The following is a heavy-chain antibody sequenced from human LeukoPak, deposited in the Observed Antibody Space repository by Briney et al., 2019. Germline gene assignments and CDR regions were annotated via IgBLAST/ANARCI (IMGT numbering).Heavy chain of an antibody. CDR3: ARDPGIVVVPAAMPYYYGMDV. CDR1: GFTFSSYA. Sequence: GGSLRPSCAASGFTFSSYAMHWVRQAPGKGLGGVAVISYDGSNKYYADSVKGRFTISRDNSKNTLYLQMNSLRAEDTAVYYCARDPGIVVVPAAMPYYYGMDVWGQGTTVTVSS. D-gene: IGHD2-2*01. CDR2: ISYDGSNK. V-gene: IGHV3-30-3*01. J-gene: IGHJ6*02.